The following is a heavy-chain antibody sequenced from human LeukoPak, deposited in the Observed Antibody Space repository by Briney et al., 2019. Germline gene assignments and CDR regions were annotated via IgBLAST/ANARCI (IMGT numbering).Heavy chain of an antibody. D-gene: IGHD4-17*01. CDR1: GYTFTAHY. Sequence: ASVKVSCKASGYTFTAHYLHWVRQAPGQGLEWMAWINHNSGGTKYAEKFQGRVTVTRDTSTSTAYMELSRLRSDDTAVYYCAQGTDYGDYGGTWFYYYYMDVWGEGTTVTVSS. V-gene: IGHV1-2*02. J-gene: IGHJ6*03. CDR3: AQGTDYGDYGGTWFYYYYMDV. CDR2: INHNSGGT.